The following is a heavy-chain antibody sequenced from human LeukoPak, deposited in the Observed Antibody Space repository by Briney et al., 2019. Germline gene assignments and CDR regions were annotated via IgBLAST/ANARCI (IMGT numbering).Heavy chain of an antibody. Sequence: ASVKVSCKASGYTFTSYGISWVRQAPGQGLEWMGWISAYNGNTNYAQKLQGRVTMTTDTSTSTAYMGLRSLISDDTAVYYCARGEVVVVTENNWSDPGGQGTLVTVSS. CDR2: ISAYNGNT. CDR3: ARGEVVVVTENNWSDP. CDR1: GYTFTSYG. J-gene: IGHJ5*02. V-gene: IGHV1-18*01. D-gene: IGHD2-21*02.